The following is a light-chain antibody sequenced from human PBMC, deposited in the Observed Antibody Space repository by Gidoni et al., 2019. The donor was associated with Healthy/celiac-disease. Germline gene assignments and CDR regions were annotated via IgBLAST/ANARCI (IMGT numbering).Light chain of an antibody. CDR1: QSVSSSY. V-gene: IGKV3-20*01. CDR2: GAS. CDR3: HQYGSSRT. J-gene: IGKJ1*01. Sequence: LSLSPGERATLSCRASQSVSSSYLAGYQQKPGQAPRLLIYGASSRATGIPDRFSGSGSGTDFTLTISRLEPEDFAVYYCHQYGSSRTFGQGTKVEIK.